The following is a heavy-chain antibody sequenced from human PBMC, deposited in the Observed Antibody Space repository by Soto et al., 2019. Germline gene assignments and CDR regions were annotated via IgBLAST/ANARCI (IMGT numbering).Heavy chain of an antibody. CDR1: GFTFSSYA. J-gene: IGHJ4*02. V-gene: IGHV3-64*01. D-gene: IGHD3-22*01. CDR2: ISSNGGST. Sequence: EVQLVESGGGLVQPGGSLRLSCAASGFTFSSYAMHWVRQAPGKGLEYVSAISSNGGSTYYANSVKGRFTISRDNSKKTLYLQMGSLRAEDMAVYYCARFSGYYSDYWGQGTLVTVSS. CDR3: ARFSGYYSDY.